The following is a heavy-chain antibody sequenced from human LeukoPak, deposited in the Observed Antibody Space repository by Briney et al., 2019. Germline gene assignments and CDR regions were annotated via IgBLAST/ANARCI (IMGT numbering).Heavy chain of an antibody. D-gene: IGHD2-8*01. CDR2: ISYDGSNK. CDR1: GFTFSSYA. Sequence: GGSLRLSCAASGFTFSSYAMHWVRQAPGKGLEWVAVISYDGSNKYYADSVKGRFTISRDNSKNTLYLHMNSLRAEDTAVYYCARGSYSYCTNGVCYNTAIDYWGQGTLVTVSS. J-gene: IGHJ4*02. V-gene: IGHV3-30-3*01. CDR3: ARGSYSYCTNGVCYNTAIDY.